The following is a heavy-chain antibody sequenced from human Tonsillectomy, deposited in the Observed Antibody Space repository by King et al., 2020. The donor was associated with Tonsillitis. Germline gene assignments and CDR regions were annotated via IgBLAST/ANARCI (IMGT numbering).Heavy chain of an antibody. CDR1: GFTFSSYG. Sequence: VQLVESGGGVVQPGRSLRLSCAASGFTFSSYGMHWVRQPPGKGLEWVAVISYDGSNKYYADSVKGRFTISRDNSKNTLYLQMNSLIAEDTAVYYCARGEVKSYYDSESDYVYDAFDIWGQGTMVTVSS. J-gene: IGHJ3*02. CDR3: ARGEVKSYYDSESDYVYDAFDI. CDR2: ISYDGSNK. V-gene: IGHV3-33*05. D-gene: IGHD3-10*01.